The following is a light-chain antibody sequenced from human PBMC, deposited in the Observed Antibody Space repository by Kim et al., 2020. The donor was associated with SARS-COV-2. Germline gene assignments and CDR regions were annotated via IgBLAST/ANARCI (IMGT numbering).Light chain of an antibody. Sequence: RITPSCPGTSANIGAGYDVHWYQQFPGTAPKLLIYTNTSRPSGVPDRFSGSKSGTSASLAITGLQAEDEADYYCQSYDSSLTGYVFGPGTKVTVL. V-gene: IGLV1-40*01. CDR3: QSYDSSLTGYV. J-gene: IGLJ1*01. CDR2: TNT. CDR1: SANIGAGYD.